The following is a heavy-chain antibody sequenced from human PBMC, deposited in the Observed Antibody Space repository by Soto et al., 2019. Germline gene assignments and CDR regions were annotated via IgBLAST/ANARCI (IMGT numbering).Heavy chain of an antibody. V-gene: IGHV1-69*12. CDR1: GGTFRSYA. CDR3: AGAADSSGWYYFEY. Sequence: QVHLVQSGAEVKKPGSSVKVSCKASGGTFRSYAISWVRQAPGQGLEWMGGIIPIFGTANYVQKFQGRGRXTADESPSTAYMELSSLKSEGTAVYYCAGAADSSGWYYFEYWGQGTRVTVSS. CDR2: IIPIFGTA. D-gene: IGHD6-19*01. J-gene: IGHJ4*02.